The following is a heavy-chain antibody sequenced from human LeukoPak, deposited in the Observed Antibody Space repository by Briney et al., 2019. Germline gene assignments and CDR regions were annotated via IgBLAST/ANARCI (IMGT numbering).Heavy chain of an antibody. D-gene: IGHD6-19*01. CDR2: ITSSSIYK. V-gene: IGHV3-21*01. J-gene: IGHJ4*02. CDR1: GFTFSSYA. Sequence: GGSLRLSCAASGFTFSSYAMSWVRQAPGKGLEWVSSITSSSIYKYYADSMKGRFTISRDNAKNSLYLQMDSLRAEDTAVYYCARGRSYSSGWYYYWGQGTLVTVSS. CDR3: ARGRSYSSGWYYY.